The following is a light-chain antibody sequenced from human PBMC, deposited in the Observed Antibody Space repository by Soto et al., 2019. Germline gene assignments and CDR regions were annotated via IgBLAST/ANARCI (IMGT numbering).Light chain of an antibody. V-gene: IGLV2-14*01. Sequence: QSVLTQPPSASGSPGQSVTISCTGTSSDVGGYTYVSWYQQHPGKAPKLMIYEVSNRPSGVSNRFSGSKSGNTASLTISGLQAEDEADYYCSSYTSSSTLPYVFGTGTKLTVL. CDR2: EVS. CDR1: SSDVGGYTY. CDR3: SSYTSSSTLPYV. J-gene: IGLJ1*01.